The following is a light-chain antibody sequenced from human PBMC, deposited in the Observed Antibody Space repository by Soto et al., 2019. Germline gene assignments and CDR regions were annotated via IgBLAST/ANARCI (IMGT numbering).Light chain of an antibody. J-gene: IGKJ1*01. CDR1: QSVSSN. CDR2: GAS. CDR3: QQYDSWPRT. Sequence: EIVMSQSPATLSVSPGQRATLSCRASQSVSSNLAWYQQKPGQAPRLLICGASTRTTGIPARFSGSGSGTEFTLTISSLQSEDFAVYYCQQYDSWPRTFGQGTKVEIE. V-gene: IGKV3-15*01.